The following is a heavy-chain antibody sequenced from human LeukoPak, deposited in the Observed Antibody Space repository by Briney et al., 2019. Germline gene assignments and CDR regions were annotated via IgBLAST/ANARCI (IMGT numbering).Heavy chain of an antibody. J-gene: IGHJ3*02. D-gene: IGHD3-16*01. CDR3: AGGSNDAFDI. CDR1: GGSISSSSYY. Sequence: SETLSLTCTVSGGSISSSSYYWGWIRQPPGKGLEWIGSIYYSGSTYYNPSLKSRVTISVDTSKNQFSLKLSSVTAADTAVYYCAGGSNDAFDIWGQGIMVTVSS. CDR2: IYYSGST. V-gene: IGHV4-39*01.